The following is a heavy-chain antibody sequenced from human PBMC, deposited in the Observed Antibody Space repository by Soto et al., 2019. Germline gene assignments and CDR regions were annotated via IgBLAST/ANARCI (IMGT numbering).Heavy chain of an antibody. CDR2: ISGSGDTA. V-gene: IGHV3-23*01. J-gene: IGHJ4*02. Sequence: GGSLRLSCVISRLTFSNYALNWVRQAPGKGLEWVSSISGSGDTAYYADSVKGRFTISRDNSKNTLYLQMNSLRVEDTALYYCAKADYSYSWAPGDYWGQGIQVTVSS. D-gene: IGHD6-13*01. CDR1: RLTFSNYA. CDR3: AKADYSYSWAPGDY.